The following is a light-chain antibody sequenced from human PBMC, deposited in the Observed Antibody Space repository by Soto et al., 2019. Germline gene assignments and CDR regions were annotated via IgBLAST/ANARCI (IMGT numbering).Light chain of an antibody. Sequence: QSVLTQPPSASGTPGQRVTIACSGSNSNIGSNSVSWYQQLPGTAPKLLIYNNDQRPSGVPDRFSGSKSVTSASLAISGLQSEAEADYYCAAWDDSLDGRLFGGGTKLTVL. J-gene: IGLJ3*02. CDR1: NSNIGSNS. V-gene: IGLV1-44*01. CDR2: NND. CDR3: AAWDDSLDGRL.